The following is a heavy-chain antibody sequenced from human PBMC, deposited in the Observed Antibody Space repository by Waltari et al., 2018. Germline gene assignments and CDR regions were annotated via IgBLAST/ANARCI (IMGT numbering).Heavy chain of an antibody. CDR2: MNPNSGNT. Sequence: QVKLVKSGAEAKKPGASVKVPCKASGYPFTSSDTNGVRQATGQGLAWMGWMNPNSGNTGYAQKFQGRVTITRNTSISTAYMELSSLRSEDTAVYYCARAHSGYDFDYWGQGTLVTVSS. D-gene: IGHD5-12*01. J-gene: IGHJ4*02. CDR3: ARAHSGYDFDY. CDR1: GYPFTSSD. V-gene: IGHV1-8*03.